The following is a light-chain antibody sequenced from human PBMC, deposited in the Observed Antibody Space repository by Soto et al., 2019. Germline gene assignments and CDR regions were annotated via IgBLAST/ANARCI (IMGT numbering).Light chain of an antibody. Sequence: DIQMTQSPSTLAASLGDRVTITCGASQSISNWLAWYQQKPGKVPKLLIYDASSLESGVPSRFRGSGSGTEFTLTITSLQPDDFETYYCQQYNSYSRMFGQGTKVDIK. CDR2: DAS. J-gene: IGKJ1*01. V-gene: IGKV1-5*01. CDR1: QSISNW. CDR3: QQYNSYSRM.